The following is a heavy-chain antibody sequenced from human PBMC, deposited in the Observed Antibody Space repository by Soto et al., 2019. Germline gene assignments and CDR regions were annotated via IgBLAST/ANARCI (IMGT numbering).Heavy chain of an antibody. CDR2: ISPKSGGT. J-gene: IGHJ4*02. CDR1: GYTFIDYS. D-gene: IGHD6-19*01. Sequence: QVQLVQSGAEVKKPGASVKVSCEASGYTFIDYSMHWVRQAPGQGFEWMGRISPKSGGTNYAQKFQGRVTMTWDTSLNTAYMELSSLMSEVTAVYYCARPPGYISDWYYFDLWGQGTLVTVSS. V-gene: IGHV1-2*02. CDR3: ARPPGYISDWYYFDL.